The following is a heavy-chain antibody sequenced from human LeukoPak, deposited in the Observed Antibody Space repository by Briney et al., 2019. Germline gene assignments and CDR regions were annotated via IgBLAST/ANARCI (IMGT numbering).Heavy chain of an antibody. CDR2: IYTSGST. D-gene: IGHD3-10*02. CDR3: ARVSWLFGEYLDY. CDR1: GGSISSGSYY. J-gene: IGHJ4*02. Sequence: SETLSLTCTVSGGSISSGSYYWSWIRQPAGKGLEWIGRIYTSGSTNYNPSLKSRVTISVDTSKNQFSLKLSSVTAADTAVYYCARVSWLFGEYLDYWGQGTLVTVSS. V-gene: IGHV4-61*02.